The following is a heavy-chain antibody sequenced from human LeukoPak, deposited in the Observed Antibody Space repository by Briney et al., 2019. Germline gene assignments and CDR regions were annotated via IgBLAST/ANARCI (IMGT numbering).Heavy chain of an antibody. D-gene: IGHD2-8*02. V-gene: IGHV1-8*01. J-gene: IGHJ6*03. CDR1: GYTFTSYD. CDR3: ARAPGWGKSNFYYYMDV. CDR2: MNPNSGNT. Sequence: VASVKVSCTASGYTFTSYDINWVRQATGQGLEWMGWMNPNSGNTGYGQRFQGRVTMARNTSISTAYMELTSLKSEDTAVYYCARAPGWGKSNFYYYMDVWGKGSTVTVSS.